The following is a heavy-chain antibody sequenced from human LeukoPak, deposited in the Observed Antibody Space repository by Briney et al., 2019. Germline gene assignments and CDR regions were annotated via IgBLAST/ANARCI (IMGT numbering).Heavy chain of an antibody. J-gene: IGHJ4*02. V-gene: IGHV4-34*01. CDR1: GGSFSGYY. Sequence: PSETLSLTCAVSGGSFSGYYWSWIRQPPGKGLEWIGEIHHGGSTNYNPSLKSRVTMSVDTSKIQFSLKLTSVTAADTAVYHCARGGDFFSDYWGQGTLVTVSS. D-gene: IGHD3-3*01. CDR2: IHHGGST. CDR3: ARGGDFFSDY.